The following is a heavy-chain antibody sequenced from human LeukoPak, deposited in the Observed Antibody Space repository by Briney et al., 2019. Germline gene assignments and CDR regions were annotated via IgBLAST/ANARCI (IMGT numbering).Heavy chain of an antibody. CDR1: GFTFDDYA. CDR2: ISWNSGSI. J-gene: IGHJ4*02. V-gene: IGHV3-9*03. Sequence: SGGSLRLSCAASGFTFDDYAMHWVRQAPGKGLEWVSGISWNSGSIGYADSVKGRFTISRDNAKNSLYLQMNSLRAEDMALYYCAKDSGPSGLVPYFDYWGQGTLVTVSS. CDR3: AKDSGPSGLVPYFDY. D-gene: IGHD3/OR15-3a*01.